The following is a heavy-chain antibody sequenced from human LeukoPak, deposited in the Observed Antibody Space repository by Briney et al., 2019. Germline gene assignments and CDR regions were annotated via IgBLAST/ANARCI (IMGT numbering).Heavy chain of an antibody. Sequence: PSETLSLTYAVYGGSFSGYYWSWIRQPPGKGLEWIGEINHSGSTNYNPSLKSRVTISVDTSKNQFSLKLSSVTAADTAVYYCASQSSMVRFDYWGQGTLVTVSS. CDR2: INHSGST. D-gene: IGHD3-10*01. V-gene: IGHV4-34*01. CDR3: ASQSSMVRFDY. J-gene: IGHJ4*02. CDR1: GGSFSGYY.